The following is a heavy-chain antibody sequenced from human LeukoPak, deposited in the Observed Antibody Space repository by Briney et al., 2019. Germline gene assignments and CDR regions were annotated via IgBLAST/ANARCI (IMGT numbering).Heavy chain of an antibody. V-gene: IGHV3-66*02. Sequence: GGSLRLSCAASGFTVSSNYMSWVRQAPGKRLKWVSVIYSGGSTYYADSVKGRFTISRDNSKNTLYLQMNSLRAEDTAVYYCARAISSGWSFDYWGQGTLVTVSS. CDR3: ARAISSGWSFDY. J-gene: IGHJ4*02. CDR1: GFTVSSNY. D-gene: IGHD6-19*01. CDR2: IYSGGST.